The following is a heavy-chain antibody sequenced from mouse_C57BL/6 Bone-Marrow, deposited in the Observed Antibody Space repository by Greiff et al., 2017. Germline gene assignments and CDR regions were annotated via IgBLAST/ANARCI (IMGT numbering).Heavy chain of an antibody. CDR2: IDPSDSYT. CDR1: GYTFTSYW. D-gene: IGHD3-3*01. V-gene: IGHV1-59*01. Sequence: QVQLQQSGAELVRPGTSVKLSCKASGYTFTSYWMHWVKQRPGQGLEWIGVIDPSDSYTNYNQKFKGKATLTVDTSSSTAYMQLSSLTSEDSAVYYCARGDGYWGQGTSVTVSS. J-gene: IGHJ4*01. CDR3: ARGDGY.